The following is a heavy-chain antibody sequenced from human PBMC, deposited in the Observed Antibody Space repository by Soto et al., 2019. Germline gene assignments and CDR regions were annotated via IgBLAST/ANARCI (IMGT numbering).Heavy chain of an antibody. V-gene: IGHV5-51*01. CDR1: GYSFTSYW. J-gene: IGHJ4*02. Sequence: PGESLKISCKGSGYSFTSYWIGWVRQMPGKGLEWMGIIYPGDSDTRYSPSFQGQVTISADKSISTAYLQWSSLTAEDTAVYYCARDVIAVAGSADYWGQGTLVTVSS. D-gene: IGHD6-19*01. CDR2: IYPGDSDT. CDR3: ARDVIAVAGSADY.